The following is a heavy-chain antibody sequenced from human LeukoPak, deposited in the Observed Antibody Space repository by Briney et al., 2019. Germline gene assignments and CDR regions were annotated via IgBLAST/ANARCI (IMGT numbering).Heavy chain of an antibody. Sequence: PGGSLRLSCAASGFTVSSYYMSWVRQAPGQGLEWVSVIYSGDSTYYADSVKGRFTISRDNFKDTLYLQMNSLRAEDTAVYYCARGGFDYWGQGTLVTVSS. V-gene: IGHV3-53*01. CDR3: ARGGFDY. CDR1: GFTVSSYY. D-gene: IGHD1-26*01. J-gene: IGHJ4*02. CDR2: IYSGDST.